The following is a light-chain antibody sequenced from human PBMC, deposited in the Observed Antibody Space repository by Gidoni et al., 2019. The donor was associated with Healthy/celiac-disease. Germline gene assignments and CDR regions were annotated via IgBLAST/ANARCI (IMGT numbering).Light chain of an antibody. CDR2: GAS. V-gene: IGKV3-15*01. Sequence: EIVMTQSPATLSVSLGERATLSCRASQSVSSNLAWYQQKPSQAPRLLIYGASTRATGIPARFSGSGSGTEFTLTISSLQSEDFAVYYCQQYNNWPWTFGQGTKVEIK. CDR1: QSVSSN. CDR3: QQYNNWPWT. J-gene: IGKJ1*01.